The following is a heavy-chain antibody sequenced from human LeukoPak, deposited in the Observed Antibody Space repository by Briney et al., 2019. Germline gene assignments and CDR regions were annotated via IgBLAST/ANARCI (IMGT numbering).Heavy chain of an antibody. CDR3: ARVSYSWFDP. CDR2: ISAYNGNT. J-gene: IGHJ5*02. D-gene: IGHD1-26*01. V-gene: IGHV1-18*01. Sequence: ASVKVSCKASGYTFTSYAISWVRQAPGQGLECMGWISAYNGNTYYAQNFQGRVTMTADTSTSTAYMELRSLRSDDTAVYYCARVSYSWFDPWGQGTLLTVS. CDR1: GYTFTSYA.